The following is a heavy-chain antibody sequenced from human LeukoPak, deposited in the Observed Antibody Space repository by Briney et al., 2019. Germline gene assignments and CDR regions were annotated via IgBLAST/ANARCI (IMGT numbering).Heavy chain of an antibody. J-gene: IGHJ4*02. Sequence: PSETLSLTCTVSGGCIRSHYWSWIRQPPGKGLEWIGYIYYSGSTNYNPSLKSRVTISVDTSKNQFSLKLSSVTAADTAVYYCARDRGDYDSSGYYGYFDYWGQGALVTVSS. CDR1: GGCIRSHY. V-gene: IGHV4-59*11. D-gene: IGHD3-22*01. CDR2: IYYSGST. CDR3: ARDRGDYDSSGYYGYFDY.